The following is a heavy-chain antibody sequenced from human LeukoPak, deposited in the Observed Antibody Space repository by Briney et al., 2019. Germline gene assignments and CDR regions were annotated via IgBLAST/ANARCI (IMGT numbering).Heavy chain of an antibody. CDR2: IYHSGST. V-gene: IGHV4-38-2*02. Sequence: SETLSLTCTVSGYSISSGYFWGWIRQPPGKGLEWIGSIYHSGSTYFNPSLKSRVTISVDTSKNQFSLKLSSVTAADTAVYFCARARGPHSSGWDFFDYWGQGTLVTVSS. D-gene: IGHD6-19*01. CDR1: GYSISSGYF. CDR3: ARARGPHSSGWDFFDY. J-gene: IGHJ4*02.